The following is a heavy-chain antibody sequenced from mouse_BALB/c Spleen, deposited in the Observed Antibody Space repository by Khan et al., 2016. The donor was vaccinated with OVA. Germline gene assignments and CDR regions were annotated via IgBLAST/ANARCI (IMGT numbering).Heavy chain of an antibody. CDR3: ASSDYCSNYAMDY. J-gene: IGHJ4*01. V-gene: IGHV1S132*01. Sequence: QVQLKESGAELVRPGASVKLSCKTSGYTFTSYWIHWVKQRPGQGLAWIARIYPGTGTTYYNEKFKDKATLTADKSSSTAYMQLSSLNYEDSAVXSCASSDYCSNYAMDYWGQGTSVTVSS. CDR2: IYPGTGTT. CDR1: GYTFTSYW. D-gene: IGHD1-1*01.